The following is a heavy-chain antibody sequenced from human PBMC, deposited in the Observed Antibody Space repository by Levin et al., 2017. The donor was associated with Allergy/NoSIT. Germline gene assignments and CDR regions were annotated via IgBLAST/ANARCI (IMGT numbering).Heavy chain of an antibody. CDR2: INQEGNEI. Sequence: PGGSLRLSCAGSGFTFNAHWMGWVRQAPEKGLEWVANINQEGNEIRYVDSVKGRFTISRDNTKNSLYLQMNSLRAEDTAVYYCARDTSAKLYGNRNYWGIFDYWGQGTLVTVSS. CDR1: GFTFNAHW. V-gene: IGHV3-7*01. D-gene: IGHD2/OR15-2a*01. J-gene: IGHJ4*02. CDR3: ARDTSAKLYGNRNYWGIFDY.